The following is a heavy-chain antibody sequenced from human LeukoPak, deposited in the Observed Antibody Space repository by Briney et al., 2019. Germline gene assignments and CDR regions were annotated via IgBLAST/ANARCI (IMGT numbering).Heavy chain of an antibody. CDR1: GFTVSSNY. Sequence: GGSLRLSCAASGFTVSSNYMSWVRQAPGKGLEWVSVIYSGGSTYYADSVKGRFTISRDNSKNTLYLRMNSLRAEDTAVYYCAREPLGSGGYYPDYWGQGTLVTVSS. V-gene: IGHV3-66*02. CDR3: AREPLGSGGYYPDY. J-gene: IGHJ4*02. D-gene: IGHD2-15*01. CDR2: IYSGGST.